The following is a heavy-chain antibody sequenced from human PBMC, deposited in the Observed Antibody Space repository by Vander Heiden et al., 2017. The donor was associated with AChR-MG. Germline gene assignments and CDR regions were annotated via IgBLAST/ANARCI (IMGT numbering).Heavy chain of an antibody. V-gene: IGHV3-30*02. Sequence: QVHLVESGGGVVHPGGSLRLSCAASGFPFSNYAMQWVRQAPGKGLEWVAFIRYDGINKQYADSVKGRFTFSRDNSENTLYLQMNSLRSEDTAVYYCAKENWNFFIDSWGQGSLVTVSP. CDR1: GFPFSNYA. CDR3: AKENWNFFIDS. J-gene: IGHJ5*01. D-gene: IGHD1-7*01. CDR2: IRYDGINK.